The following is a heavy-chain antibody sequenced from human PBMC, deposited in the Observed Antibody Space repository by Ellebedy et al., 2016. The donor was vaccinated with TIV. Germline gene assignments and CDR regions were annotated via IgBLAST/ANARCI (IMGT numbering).Heavy chain of an antibody. Sequence: ASVKVSCKASGYTFTNYDINWVRQATGQGLEWMGWMNPNSGNTGYAKKFQGRVTITRQTSISTDYLDLSSLRSEDTAVYYSARRSYEMETLLWFGELLVKDYYYYGMDVWGQGTTVTVSS. CDR3: ARRSYEMETLLWFGELLVKDYYYYGMDV. J-gene: IGHJ6*02. D-gene: IGHD3-10*01. V-gene: IGHV1-8*03. CDR1: GYTFTNYD. CDR2: MNPNSGNT.